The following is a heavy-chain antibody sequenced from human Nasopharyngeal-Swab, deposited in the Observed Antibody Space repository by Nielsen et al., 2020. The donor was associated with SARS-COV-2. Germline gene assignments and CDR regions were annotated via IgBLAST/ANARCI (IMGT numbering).Heavy chain of an antibody. CDR3: ARENNWEALRYFDL. CDR1: GFTFDDYA. Sequence: SLRLSCAASGFTFDDYAMYWVRQAPGKGPEWVSGISWNGNIRGHADSVEGRFTISRDNAKSSLYLQMNSLRVEDTALYYCARENNWEALRYFDLWGRGTLVTVSS. J-gene: IGHJ2*01. CDR2: ISWNGNIR. V-gene: IGHV3-9*01. D-gene: IGHD1-20*01.